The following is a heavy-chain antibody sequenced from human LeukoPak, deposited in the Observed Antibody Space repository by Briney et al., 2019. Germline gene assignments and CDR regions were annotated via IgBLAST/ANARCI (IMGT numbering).Heavy chain of an antibody. J-gene: IGHJ5*02. CDR2: MNPNSGNT. CDR1: GYTFTTYD. Sequence: ASVKVSCKASGYTFTTYDINWVRHATGQGLEWMGWMNPNSGNTGYAQKFQGGVTMTRNTSISTAYMELSSLRSEDTAVYYCARGPNKSDGGNSGSAWFDPWGQGTLVTVSS. V-gene: IGHV1-8*01. CDR3: ARGPNKSDGGNSGSAWFDP. D-gene: IGHD4-23*01.